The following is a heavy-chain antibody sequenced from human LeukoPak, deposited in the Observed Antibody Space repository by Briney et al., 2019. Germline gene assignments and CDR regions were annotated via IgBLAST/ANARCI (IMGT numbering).Heavy chain of an antibody. V-gene: IGHV4-39*07. CDR3: ARGGYSYGTDGYFDY. J-gene: IGHJ4*02. D-gene: IGHD5-18*01. CDR1: GGSISSSSYY. CDR2: IYYSGST. Sequence: SETLSLTCTVSGGSISSSSYYWGWIRQPPGKGLEWIGSIYYSGSTYYNPSLKSRVTISVDTSKNQFSLKLSSVTAADTAVYYCARGGYSYGTDGYFDYWGQGTLVTVSS.